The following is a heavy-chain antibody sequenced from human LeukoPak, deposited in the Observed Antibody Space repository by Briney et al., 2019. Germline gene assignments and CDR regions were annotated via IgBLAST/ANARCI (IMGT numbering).Heavy chain of an antibody. D-gene: IGHD3-10*01. CDR3: AKNGHGSGSYYPRTKYYFDY. J-gene: IGHJ4*02. CDR1: GFTFSSYS. V-gene: IGHV3-23*01. Sequence: GGSLRLSCAASGFTFSSYSMNWVRQAPGKGLEWVAAISESGASTYYAASVKGRFTISRDNSKTTLYLQMNSLRAEDTAVYYCAKNGHGSGSYYPRTKYYFDYWGQGTLVTVSS. CDR2: ISESGAST.